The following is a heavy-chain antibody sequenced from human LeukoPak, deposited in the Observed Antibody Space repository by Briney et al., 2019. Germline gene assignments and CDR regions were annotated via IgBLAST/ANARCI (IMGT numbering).Heavy chain of an antibody. CDR3: TKQQLVRCFDY. Sequence: SETLSLTCTVSGGSITSSSYYWGWIRQPPGKGLEWIGSIFYSGSTYYNPSLKSRVTISVDTSKTQFSLKLSSVTAADTAVYYCTKQQLVRCFDYWGQGTLVTVSS. CDR1: GGSITSSSYY. D-gene: IGHD6-13*01. V-gene: IGHV4-39*01. CDR2: IFYSGST. J-gene: IGHJ4*02.